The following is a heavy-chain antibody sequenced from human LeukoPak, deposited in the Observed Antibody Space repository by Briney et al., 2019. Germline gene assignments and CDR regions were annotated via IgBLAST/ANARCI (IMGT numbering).Heavy chain of an antibody. D-gene: IGHD6-13*01. Sequence: PGGSLRLSCAASGFTFSSYGMHWVRQAPGKGLEWVAFIRYDGSNKYYADSVKGRFTISRDNSKNTLYLQMNSLRAEDTAVYYCARDYPLPGSSSWYPSGYDFDYWGQGTLVTVSS. CDR2: IRYDGSNK. CDR1: GFTFSSYG. J-gene: IGHJ4*02. CDR3: ARDYPLPGSSSWYPSGYDFDY. V-gene: IGHV3-30*02.